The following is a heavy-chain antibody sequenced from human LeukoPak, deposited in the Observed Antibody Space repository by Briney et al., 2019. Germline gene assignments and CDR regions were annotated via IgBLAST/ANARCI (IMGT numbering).Heavy chain of an antibody. CDR1: GGTFTGYY. V-gene: IGHV1-2*02. Sequence: ASVKVSCKASGGTFTGYYMHWVRQAPGQGLEWMGWINPNSGGTNYAQKFQGRVTMTRDTSISTAYMELSRLRSDDTAVYYCARDDYGGQYYYYGMDVWGQGTTVTVSS. J-gene: IGHJ6*02. CDR2: INPNSGGT. CDR3: ARDDYGGQYYYYGMDV. D-gene: IGHD4-17*01.